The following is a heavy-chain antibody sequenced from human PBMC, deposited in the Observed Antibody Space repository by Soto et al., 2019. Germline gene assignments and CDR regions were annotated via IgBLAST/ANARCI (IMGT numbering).Heavy chain of an antibody. CDR2: ISNSGSST. D-gene: IGHD1-26*01. V-gene: IGHV3-23*01. CDR3: ARAGRAGSTPRFDY. Sequence: GSLRLSCAASGFTFSSSSMSWVRQAPGKGLEWVSAISNSGSSTSYADSVKGRFTVSRDNSKNTLYVQMNSLRVEDTALYYCARAGRAGSTPRFDYWGQGTLVTVSS. CDR1: GFTFSSSS. J-gene: IGHJ4*02.